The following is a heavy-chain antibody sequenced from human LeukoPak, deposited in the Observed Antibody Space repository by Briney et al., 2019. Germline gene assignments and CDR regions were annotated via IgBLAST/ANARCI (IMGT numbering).Heavy chain of an antibody. D-gene: IGHD3-22*01. V-gene: IGHV4-34*01. CDR3: ARVGSSGYYYGDY. Sequence: PSETLSLTCTVSGGSISSYYWSWIRQPAGKGLEWIGEINHSGSTNYNPSLKSRVTISVDTSKNQFSLKLSSVTAADTAVYYCARVGSSGYYYGDYWGQGTLVTVSS. CDR1: GGSISSYY. J-gene: IGHJ4*02. CDR2: INHSGST.